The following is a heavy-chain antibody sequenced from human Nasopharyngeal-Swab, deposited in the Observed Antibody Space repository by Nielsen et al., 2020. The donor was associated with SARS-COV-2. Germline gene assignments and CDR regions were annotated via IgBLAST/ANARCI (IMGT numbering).Heavy chain of an antibody. D-gene: IGHD6-19*01. J-gene: IGHJ4*02. CDR2: IYGGDST. CDR3: ASSPSRGWYEYHLDN. V-gene: IGHV3-53*04. Sequence: WIRQPPGKGLEWVSVIYGGDSTYYADPVRGRSTVTRHISENTLYLQMNSLRAEDTAVYYCASSPSRGWYEYHLDNWGQGTLVTVSS.